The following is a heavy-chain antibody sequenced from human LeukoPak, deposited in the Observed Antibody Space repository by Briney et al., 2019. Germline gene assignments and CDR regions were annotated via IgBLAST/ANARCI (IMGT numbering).Heavy chain of an antibody. V-gene: IGHV3-23*01. Sequence: SGGSLRLSCVGSGFTFSNNPLSWVRQAPGKGLEWVSAIRGSGGNTYYADSVRGRFTISRDNSKNTLFLQMNTLRANDTAVYYCATTKQARRYFDYWGQGTLVTVSS. J-gene: IGHJ4*02. CDR2: IRGSGGNT. CDR1: GFTFSNNP. CDR3: ATTKQARRYFDY. D-gene: IGHD1-1*01.